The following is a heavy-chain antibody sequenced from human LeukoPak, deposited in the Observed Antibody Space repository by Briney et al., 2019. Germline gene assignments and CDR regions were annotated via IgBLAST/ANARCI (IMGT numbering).Heavy chain of an antibody. V-gene: IGHV3-48*03. J-gene: IGHJ4*02. CDR1: GFTFSSYE. CDR2: ISSSGSTI. CDR3: ASGSPAFDY. Sequence: GGSLRLSCAASGFTFSSYEMNWVRQAPGKGLEWVSYISSSGSTIYYADSVKGRFTISRDNAKNSLYLQMNSPRAEDTAVYYCASGSPAFDYWGQGTLVTVSS.